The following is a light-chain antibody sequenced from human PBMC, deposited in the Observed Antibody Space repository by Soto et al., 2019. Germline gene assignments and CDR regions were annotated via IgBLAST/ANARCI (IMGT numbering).Light chain of an antibody. CDR2: AAS. CDR1: QSISNY. CDR3: QQSYSTPLCT. Sequence: DIQMTQSPSSLSASVGDRVTIACRASQSISNYLNWYQQKPGKAPKLLIYAASNLQSGVPSRFSGSGSGTDFPLTISSLQPEDFATYYCQQSYSTPLCTFGQGTRLEI. V-gene: IGKV1-39*01. J-gene: IGKJ2*02.